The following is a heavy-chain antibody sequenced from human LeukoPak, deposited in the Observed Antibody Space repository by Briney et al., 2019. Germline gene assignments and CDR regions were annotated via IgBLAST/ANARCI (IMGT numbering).Heavy chain of an antibody. CDR1: GGSISSYY. J-gene: IGHJ4*02. D-gene: IGHD3-3*01. CDR2: IYYSGST. V-gene: IGHV4-59*01. CDR3: ARVQSGYYCYFDY. Sequence: SETLSLTCTVSGGSISSYYWSWIRQPPGKGPEWIGYIYYSGSTNYNPSLKSRVTISVDTSKNQFSLKLSSVTAADTAVYYCARVQSGYYCYFDYWGQGTLVTVSS.